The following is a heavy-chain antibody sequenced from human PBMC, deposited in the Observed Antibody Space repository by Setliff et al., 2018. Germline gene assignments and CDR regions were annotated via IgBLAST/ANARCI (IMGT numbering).Heavy chain of an antibody. CDR3: VRHIIIRSPTTSNAFDI. V-gene: IGHV4-59*08. CDR2: IFYSGST. J-gene: IGHJ3*02. Sequence: SETLSLTCTVSGGSMSNYYWSWIRQPPGRGMEWIGYIFYSGSTSYIPSLKSRVSISIDTSKNQFSLKLSSVTAADTAVYYCVRHIIIRSPTTSNAFDIWGQGTMGTVSS. D-gene: IGHD3-3*01. CDR1: GGSMSNYY.